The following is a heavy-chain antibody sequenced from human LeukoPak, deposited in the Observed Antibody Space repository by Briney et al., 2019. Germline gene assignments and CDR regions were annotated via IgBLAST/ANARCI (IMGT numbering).Heavy chain of an antibody. V-gene: IGHV1-18*04. D-gene: IGHD2-2*01. CDR2: ISAYNGNT. CDR3: ARGSQDIVVVPAASPFDY. CDR1: GYTFTSYY. Sequence: AASVKVSCKASGYTFTSYYMHWVRQAPGQGLEWMGWISAYNGNTNYAQKLQGRVTVTTDTSTSTAYMELRSLRSDDTAVYYCARGSQDIVVVPAASPFDYWGQGTLVTVSS. J-gene: IGHJ4*02.